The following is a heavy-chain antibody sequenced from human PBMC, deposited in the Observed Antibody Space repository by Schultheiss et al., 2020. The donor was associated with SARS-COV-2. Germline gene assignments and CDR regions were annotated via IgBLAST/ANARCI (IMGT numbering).Heavy chain of an antibody. J-gene: IGHJ4*02. CDR2: ISSTGSTI. D-gene: IGHD3-16*01. CDR1: GFTFSSYW. V-gene: IGHV3-48*01. CDR3: ARDGGFRGYYFDY. Sequence: GESLKISCAASGFTFSSYWMSWVRQAPGKGPEWVSYISSTGSTIYYADSVKGRFTISRDNAKNSLYLQMNSLRAEDTAVYYCARDGGFRGYYFDYWGQGTLVTVSS.